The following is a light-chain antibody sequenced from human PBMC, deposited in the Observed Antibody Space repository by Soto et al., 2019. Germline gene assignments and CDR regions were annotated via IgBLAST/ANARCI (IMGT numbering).Light chain of an antibody. CDR2: GAS. CDR3: QQYNNWPRT. Sequence: EIVMTQSPATLSVSPGERATLSCRASESVSSNLAWYQQKPGQTPRLLIYGASIRATGIPARFSGSGSGTEFTLTICSLQSEDFAVYYCQQYNNWPRTFGQGTKVDIK. CDR1: ESVSSN. V-gene: IGKV3D-15*01. J-gene: IGKJ1*01.